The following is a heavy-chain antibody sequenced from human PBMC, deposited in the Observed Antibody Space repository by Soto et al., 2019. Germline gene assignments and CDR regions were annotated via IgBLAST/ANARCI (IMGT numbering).Heavy chain of an antibody. CDR2: IYYSRST. D-gene: IGHD2-2*02. J-gene: IGHJ5*02. CDR1: GGSISIGTYY. V-gene: IGHV4-30-4*01. Sequence: SETLSLTCTVSGGSISIGTYYRSWIRQPPGKGLEWIGYIYYSRSTDSDPSLRSRVTISVDTSKHQFARNLGSVTAADTAAFVCATEIVPAAIHHSWFDPWAQGTLVTVS. CDR3: ATEIVPAAIHHSWFDP.